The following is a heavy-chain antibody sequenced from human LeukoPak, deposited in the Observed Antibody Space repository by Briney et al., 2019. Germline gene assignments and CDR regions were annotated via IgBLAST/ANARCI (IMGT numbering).Heavy chain of an antibody. D-gene: IGHD3-22*01. J-gene: IGHJ3*02. Sequence: GGSLRLSCAASGFTFGTYGMHWVRQAPGKGLEWVAVIWYDGSNEYYADSVKGRFTISRDNSKNTQYLQMNSLRAEDTAVYYSARDNYDSSGYSDGFDIWGQGTMVTVSS. CDR3: ARDNYDSSGYSDGFDI. CDR2: IWYDGSNE. V-gene: IGHV3-33*01. CDR1: GFTFGTYG.